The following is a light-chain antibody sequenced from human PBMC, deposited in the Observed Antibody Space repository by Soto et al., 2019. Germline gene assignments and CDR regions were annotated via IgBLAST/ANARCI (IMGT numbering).Light chain of an antibody. CDR2: DVS. V-gene: IGLV2-14*01. CDR3: SSYISSSTYV. J-gene: IGLJ1*01. Sequence: QSALTQPASVSGSPGQSITISCTGTSSDIGRYNYVSWYQQHPGKAPKFMIYDVSNRPSGVSNRFSGSKSGNTASLTISGLQAEDEADYYCSSYISSSTYVFGTGTKVTVL. CDR1: SSDIGRYNY.